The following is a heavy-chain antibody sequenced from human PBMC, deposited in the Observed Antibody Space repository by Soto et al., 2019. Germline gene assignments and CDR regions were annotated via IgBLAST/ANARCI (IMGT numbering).Heavy chain of an antibody. D-gene: IGHD6-19*01. CDR2: IWYDGSNK. J-gene: IGHJ2*01. CDR1: GFTFSSYG. V-gene: IGHV3-33*01. Sequence: QVQLEASGGGVVQPGRSLRLSCAASGFTFSSYGMHWVRQAPGKGLEWVAVIWYDGSNKYYADSVKGRFTISRDNSKNTLYLQMNSPGAEDTAVYYCARIPQIAVAGTRFGYFDLWGRGTLVTVSS. CDR3: ARIPQIAVAGTRFGYFDL.